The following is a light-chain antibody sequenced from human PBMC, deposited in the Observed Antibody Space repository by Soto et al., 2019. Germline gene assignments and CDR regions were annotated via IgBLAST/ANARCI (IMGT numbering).Light chain of an antibody. J-gene: IGKJ1*01. CDR1: QSLSSN. Sequence: EIVMTQSPATLSVSPGERATLSCRASQSLSSNLAWYQQKPGQAPRLLIYGASTRATGIPARFSGSGSGTEFTLTSSSLQSEDSAVYYCQQYHHWRTFGQGTKVEIK. V-gene: IGKV3-15*01. CDR3: QQYHHWRT. CDR2: GAS.